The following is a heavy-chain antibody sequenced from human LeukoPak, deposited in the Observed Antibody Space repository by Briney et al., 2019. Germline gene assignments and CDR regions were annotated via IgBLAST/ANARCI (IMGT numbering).Heavy chain of an antibody. Sequence: PGGSLRLSCAASGFTFSSYWMSWVRQAPGKGPEWVSAISGSGGSTYYADSVKGRFTISRDNSKNTLYLQMNSLRAEDTAVYYCAKDRGSGWYRYYFDYWGQGTLVTVSS. CDR2: ISGSGGST. CDR3: AKDRGSGWYRYYFDY. CDR1: GFTFSSYW. V-gene: IGHV3-23*01. D-gene: IGHD6-19*01. J-gene: IGHJ4*02.